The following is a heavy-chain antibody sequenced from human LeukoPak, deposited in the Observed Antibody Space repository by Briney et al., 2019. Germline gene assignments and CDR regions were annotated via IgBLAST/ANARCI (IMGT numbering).Heavy chain of an antibody. J-gene: IGHJ4*02. Sequence: SETLSLTCTVSGGSISSSSYYWGWIRQPPGKGLEWIGSIYYSGSTYYNPSLKSRVTISVDTSKNQFSLKLSSVTAADTAVYYCARAGYSSSSYYFDYWGQETLVTVSS. D-gene: IGHD6-13*01. CDR1: GGSISSSSYY. V-gene: IGHV4-39*07. CDR2: IYYSGST. CDR3: ARAGYSSSSYYFDY.